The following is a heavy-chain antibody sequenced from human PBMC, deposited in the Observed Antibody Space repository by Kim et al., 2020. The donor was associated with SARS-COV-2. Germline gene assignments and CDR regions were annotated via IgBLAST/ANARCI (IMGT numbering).Heavy chain of an antibody. CDR1: GFTFSRYG. V-gene: IGHV3-30*18. CDR3: AKEEGNVAFDI. CDR2: ISYDGSNK. Sequence: GGSLRLSCEASGFTFSRYGLHWVRQAPGKGLEWVAVISYDGSNKYFADSVQGRFSISRDNSKNTMYLEMNCLRAEDTAVYYCAKEEGNVAFDIWGQGTMVSV. J-gene: IGHJ3*02.